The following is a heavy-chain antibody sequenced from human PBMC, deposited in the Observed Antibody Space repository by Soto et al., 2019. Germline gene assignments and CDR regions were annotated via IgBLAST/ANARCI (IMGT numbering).Heavy chain of an antibody. CDR2: INHSGST. Sequence: PSETLSLTCAVYGGSFSGYYWSWIRQPPGKGLEWIGEINHSGSTNYNPSLKSRVTISVDTSKNQFSLKLSSVTAADTAVYYCARGRSYNRNYVYWFDPSGQGTRVTVPS. J-gene: IGHJ5*02. D-gene: IGHD1-7*01. CDR3: ARGRSYNRNYVYWFDP. CDR1: GGSFSGYY. V-gene: IGHV4-34*01.